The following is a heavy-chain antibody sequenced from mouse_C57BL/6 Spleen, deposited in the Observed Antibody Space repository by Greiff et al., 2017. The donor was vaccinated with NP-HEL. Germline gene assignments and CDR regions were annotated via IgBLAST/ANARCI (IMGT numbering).Heavy chain of an antibody. CDR3: ARRWTYDYGDYAMDY. Sequence: EVKLVESGGGLVKPGGSLKLSCAASGFTFSDYGMHWVRQAPEKGLEWVAYISSGSSTIYYADTVKGRFTISRDNAKNTLFLQMTSLRSEDTAMYYCARRWTYDYGDYAMDYWGQGTSVTVSS. D-gene: IGHD2-4*01. J-gene: IGHJ4*01. CDR2: ISSGSSTI. V-gene: IGHV5-17*01. CDR1: GFTFSDYG.